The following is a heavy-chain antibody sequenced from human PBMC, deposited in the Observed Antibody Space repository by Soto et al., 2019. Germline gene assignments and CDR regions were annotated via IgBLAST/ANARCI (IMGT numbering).Heavy chain of an antibody. D-gene: IGHD6-13*01. J-gene: IGHJ5*02. V-gene: IGHV4-59*01. CDR1: GGSISSYY. CDR2: IYYSGST. CDR3: ARIGSRPHSSRPYNWFDP. Sequence: SETLSLTCTVSGGSISSYYWSWIRQPPGKGLEWIGYIYYSGSTNYNPSLKSRVTISVDTSKNQFSLKLSSVTAADTAVYYCARIGSRPHSSRPYNWFDPWGQGTLVTVSS.